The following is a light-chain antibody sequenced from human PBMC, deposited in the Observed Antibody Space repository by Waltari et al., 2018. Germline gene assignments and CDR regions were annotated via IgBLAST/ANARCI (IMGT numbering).Light chain of an antibody. J-gene: IGLJ2*01. Sequence: QSVLTQPPSVSGAPGQRVTISCTGSRSNIGAGYAVHWYRQIPGTAPKLLIYAKNNRPPGGPDRCAGSKSGTSASLAITGLQAEDEADYYCQSYDTSRRGVLFGGGTKLTVL. V-gene: IGLV1-40*01. CDR2: AKN. CDR1: RSNIGAGYA. CDR3: QSYDTSRRGVL.